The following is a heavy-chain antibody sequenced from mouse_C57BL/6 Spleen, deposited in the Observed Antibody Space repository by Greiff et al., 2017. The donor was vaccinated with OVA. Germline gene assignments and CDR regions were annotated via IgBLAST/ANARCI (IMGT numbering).Heavy chain of an antibody. CDR1: GFTFSDFY. J-gene: IGHJ3*01. D-gene: IGHD2-1*01. CDR3: ARDAGYGNFAY. Sequence: EVKVVESGGGLVQSGRSLRLSCATSGFTFSDFYMEWVRQAPGKGLEWIAASRNKANDYTTEYSASVKGRFIVSRDTSQSILYLQMNALRAEDTAIYYCARDAGYGNFAYWGQGTLVTVSA. CDR2: SRNKANDYTT. V-gene: IGHV7-1*01.